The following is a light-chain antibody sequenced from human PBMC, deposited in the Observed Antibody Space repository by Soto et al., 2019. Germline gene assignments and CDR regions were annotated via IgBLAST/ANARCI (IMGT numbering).Light chain of an antibody. CDR2: AAS. CDR3: LQLYNFSWT. Sequence: AIQLTQSPSSLSASVGDRVTISCRASQGIGNDLAWYQHKPGKAPMLLIFAASNLQSGVPSRFSGSGSGTDFTLAISRLQPEDFATYYCLQLYNFSWTFGQGTKVEIK. J-gene: IGKJ1*01. V-gene: IGKV1-6*01. CDR1: QGIGND.